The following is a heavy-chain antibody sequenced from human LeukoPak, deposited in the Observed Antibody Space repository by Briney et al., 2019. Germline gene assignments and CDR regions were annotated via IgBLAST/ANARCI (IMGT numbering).Heavy chain of an antibody. J-gene: IGHJ3*02. CDR1: GFTFSSYW. CDR3: ARVGAATYAFDI. Sequence: PGGSLRLSCAASGFTFSSYWMHWVRQAPGKGLVWVSRINSDGSSTSYADSVKGRFTISRDNAKNTLYLQMNSLRAEDTAVYYCARVGAATYAFDIWGQGTMVTVSS. CDR2: INSDGSST. D-gene: IGHD3-16*01. V-gene: IGHV3-74*01.